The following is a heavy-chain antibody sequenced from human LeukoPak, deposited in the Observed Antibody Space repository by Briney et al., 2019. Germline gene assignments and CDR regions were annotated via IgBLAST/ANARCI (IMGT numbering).Heavy chain of an antibody. Sequence: GGSLRLSCAASGFTVSSDYMTWVRQAPGKRLEWVSFVYSGGSTYYEDSVKGRFTISRDSSKNTLFLQMNSLRVGDTAVYYCARAGYYDSSGFYAPDAFDIWGQGTVVTVSS. J-gene: IGHJ3*02. V-gene: IGHV3-53*01. CDR3: ARAGYYDSSGFYAPDAFDI. D-gene: IGHD3-22*01. CDR1: GFTVSSDY. CDR2: VYSGGST.